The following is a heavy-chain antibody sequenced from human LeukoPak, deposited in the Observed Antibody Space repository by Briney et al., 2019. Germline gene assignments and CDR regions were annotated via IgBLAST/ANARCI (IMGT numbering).Heavy chain of an antibody. D-gene: IGHD3/OR15-3a*01. CDR2: ISTSGITR. V-gene: IGHV3-48*01. J-gene: IGHJ4*02. CDR3: ARDLGRTFDY. Sequence: GGSLRLSCAASGFTFSSYSMNWVRQAPGKGLEWVSYISTSGITRYYADSVMGRFTISRDNAKNSLYLQMNSLRAEDTAVYYCARDLGRTFDYWGQGTLVTVS. CDR1: GFTFSSYS.